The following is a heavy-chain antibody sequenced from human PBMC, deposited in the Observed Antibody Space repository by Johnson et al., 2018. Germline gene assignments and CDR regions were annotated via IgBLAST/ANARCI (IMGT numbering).Heavy chain of an antibody. CDR3: VKPSFEENNNWYYFDF. CDR1: GLTFGDYS. V-gene: IGHV3-43*01. CDR2: ISWDGGST. D-gene: IGHD1-1*01. Sequence: EVRLGQAGGVVVRPGGSLRLSCAASGLTFGDYSMHWVCQAPGKGLEWVSLISWDGGSTFYADSVKGPFTISRDNNKNSLYLQMHRRRSVDTALYYSVKPSFEENNNWYYFDFWGQGTLVPVSS. J-gene: IGHJ4*02.